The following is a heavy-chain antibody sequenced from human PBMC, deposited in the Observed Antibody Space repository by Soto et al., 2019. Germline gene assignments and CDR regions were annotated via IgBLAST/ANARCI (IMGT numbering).Heavy chain of an antibody. D-gene: IGHD3-22*01. CDR3: ARQVPYSSHRMDV. CDR2: ISSRGTYV. J-gene: IGHJ6*01. Sequence: EVQLVESGGGLVKPGGSLRISCAASGFTFSTFSMDWVRHAPGQGLEWVSSISSRGTYVYYADSVKGRFTISKDNANNLLFLQMNSLRAEDTAVYYCARQVPYSSHRMDVW. V-gene: IGHV3-21*06. CDR1: GFTFSTFS.